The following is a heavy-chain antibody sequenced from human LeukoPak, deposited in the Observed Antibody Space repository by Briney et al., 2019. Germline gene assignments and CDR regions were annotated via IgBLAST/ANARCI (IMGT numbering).Heavy chain of an antibody. Sequence: SVKVSCKASGGTFSSYAISWVRQAPRQGLEWMGGIIPIFGTANYAQKFQGRVTITADESTSTAYMELSSLRSEDTAVYYCARYYDFWSGYSAGSRTYNWFDPWGQGTLVTVSS. CDR3: ARYYDFWSGYSAGSRTYNWFDP. D-gene: IGHD3-3*01. CDR1: GGTFSSYA. V-gene: IGHV1-69*13. J-gene: IGHJ5*02. CDR2: IIPIFGTA.